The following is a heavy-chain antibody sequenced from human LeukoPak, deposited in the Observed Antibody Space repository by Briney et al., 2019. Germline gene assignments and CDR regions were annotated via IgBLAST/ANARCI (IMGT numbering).Heavy chain of an antibody. CDR2: INTDGSST. J-gene: IGHJ4*02. CDR3: AREYYDSSGYRFDY. D-gene: IGHD3-22*01. CDR1: GFTFISYW. Sequence: GGSLRLSCAASGFTFISYWMHWVGQAPGKGLVWVSRINTDGSSTSYADSVKGRFTISRDNDKNTLYLQMNSLRAEDTAVYYCAREYYDSSGYRFDYWGQGSLVTVSS. V-gene: IGHV3-74*01.